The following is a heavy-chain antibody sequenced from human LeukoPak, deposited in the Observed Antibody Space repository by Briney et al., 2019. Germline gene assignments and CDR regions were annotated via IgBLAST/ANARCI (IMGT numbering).Heavy chain of an antibody. CDR1: GYTITVYY. D-gene: IGHD2-21*01. CDR2: INPNSGGT. J-gene: IGHJ4*02. V-gene: IGHV1-2*06. Sequence: ASVTVSFTASGYTITVYYLHWVRQAPGQGLEWMGRINPNSGGTNSAQKFQGRITMTRDTSISTVYMELSGLTSDDTAVYYCARDRGDDTVAYFDYWGQGTLVTVSS. CDR3: ARDRGDDTVAYFDY.